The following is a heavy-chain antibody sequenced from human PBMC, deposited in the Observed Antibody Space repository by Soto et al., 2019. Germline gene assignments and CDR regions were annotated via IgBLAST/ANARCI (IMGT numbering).Heavy chain of an antibody. J-gene: IGHJ4*02. D-gene: IGHD1-26*01. CDR1: AVSISSFH. Sequence: PSETLSLTCSVSAVSISSFHWSWIRQPPGKGLEWIGYIYYSGSTNYNPSLKSRVTISGDTSKNQFSLELSSVTAADAAVYYCARVRVPVGASTRGYFDSWGQGILVTVSS. CDR3: ARVRVPVGASTRGYFDS. V-gene: IGHV4-59*01. CDR2: IYYSGST.